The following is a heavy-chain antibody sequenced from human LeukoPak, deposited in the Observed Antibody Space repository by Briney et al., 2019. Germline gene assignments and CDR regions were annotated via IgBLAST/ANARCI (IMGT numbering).Heavy chain of an antibody. CDR1: GGSISSSSYY. CDR2: IYYTGAT. CDR3: AKEERSMEAAGRGY. Sequence: SETLSLTCTVSGGSISSSSYYCGWIRQPPGKGLEWIGSIYYTGATYYNPSLKSRVTMSVDTSKNQFSLKLSSVTAADTAVYYYAKEERSMEAAGRGYWGQGTLVTVSS. D-gene: IGHD6-13*01. J-gene: IGHJ4*02. V-gene: IGHV4-39*02.